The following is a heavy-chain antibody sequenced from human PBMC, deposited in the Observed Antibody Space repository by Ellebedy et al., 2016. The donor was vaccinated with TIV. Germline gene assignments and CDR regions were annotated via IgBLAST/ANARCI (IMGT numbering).Heavy chain of an antibody. V-gene: IGHV4-4*02. J-gene: IGHJ4*02. Sequence: SETLSLTXAMSGDSISSGGHWSWVRQPPGKGLEWIGEVTHTGGTNYNPSLESRVTMSLDTSENQFSLKLNSVNVADTAVYYCARGFPAAWELAGAWGQGTLVTVPA. CDR1: GDSISSGGH. CDR2: VTHTGGT. D-gene: IGHD6-19*01. CDR3: ARGFPAAWELAGA.